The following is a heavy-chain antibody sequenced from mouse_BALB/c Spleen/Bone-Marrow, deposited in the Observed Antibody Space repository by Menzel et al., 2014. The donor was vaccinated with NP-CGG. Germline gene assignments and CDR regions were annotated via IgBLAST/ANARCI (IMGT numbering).Heavy chain of an antibody. V-gene: IGHV1-80*01. CDR3: ARGARSAMDY. CDR1: GYAFSTYW. J-gene: IGHJ4*01. Sequence: QVQLQQPGAELVRPESSVKISCKASGYAFSTYWMIWVKQRPGRGLEWIGQIYPGDGDTNYNGKFKGKATLTADKSSSTAYMQLSSLTSEDSAVYFCARGARSAMDYWGQGTSVTVSS. CDR2: IYPGDGDT.